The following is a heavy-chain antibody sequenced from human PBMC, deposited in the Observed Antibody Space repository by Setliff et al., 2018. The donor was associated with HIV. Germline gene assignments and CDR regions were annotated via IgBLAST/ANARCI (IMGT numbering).Heavy chain of an antibody. V-gene: IGHV1-46*01. CDR1: GYTFTSDY. CDR2: INPAGGST. Sequence: ASVKVSCKASGYTFTSDYIHWVRQAPGQGLEWMGIINPAGGSTRNTQKFQGRVTITTDESTSTAYMELSSLRSEDTAVYYCARDYFDGSTYPAGDHYYGMGVWGQGTTVTVSS. J-gene: IGHJ6*02. D-gene: IGHD3-22*01. CDR3: ARDYFDGSTYPAGDHYYGMGV.